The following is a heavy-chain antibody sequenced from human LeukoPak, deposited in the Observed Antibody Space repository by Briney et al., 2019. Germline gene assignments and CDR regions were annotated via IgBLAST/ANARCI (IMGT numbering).Heavy chain of an antibody. J-gene: IGHJ4*02. Sequence: GGSLRLSCAASGFTFSRYAMSWVRQAPGKGLEWVSAISGSGGSTYYADSVKGRFTISRDNSKNTLYLQMNSLRAEDTAVYYCAKDLTTRITIFGAYWGQGTLVTVSS. CDR2: ISGSGGST. D-gene: IGHD3-3*01. V-gene: IGHV3-23*01. CDR1: GFTFSRYA. CDR3: AKDLTTRITIFGAY.